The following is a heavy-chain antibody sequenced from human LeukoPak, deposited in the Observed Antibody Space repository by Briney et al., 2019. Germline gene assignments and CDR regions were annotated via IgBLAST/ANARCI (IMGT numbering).Heavy chain of an antibody. V-gene: IGHV3-23*01. CDR2: VSSSGVA. D-gene: IGHD6-19*01. CDR3: AKVGGIAVATYYYMDV. CDR1: GFTFDNYA. J-gene: IGHJ6*03. Sequence: GGSLRLSCAASGFTFDNYAMRWVRQAPVTGLEWVSAVSSSGVAYYADSVKGRFTISRDNSENKLYLQMDSLRVEDTAVYYCAKVGGIAVATYYYMDVWGKGTTVTVSS.